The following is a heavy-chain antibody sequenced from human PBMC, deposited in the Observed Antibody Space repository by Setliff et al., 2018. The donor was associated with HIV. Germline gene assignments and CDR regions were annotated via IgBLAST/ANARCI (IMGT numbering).Heavy chain of an antibody. J-gene: IGHJ6*03. V-gene: IGHV4-4*09. Sequence: SETLSLTCTVSGGSMNNYYWTWIRQPPGKGLEWIGYIYTSGSTNYNPSLKSRVTMSLDTSKRHFSLNLKSVTAADTAVYYCALTGHRLLRGYMDVWGKGTTVTISS. D-gene: IGHD2-15*01. CDR2: IYTSGST. CDR3: ALTGHRLLRGYMDV. CDR1: GGSMNNYY.